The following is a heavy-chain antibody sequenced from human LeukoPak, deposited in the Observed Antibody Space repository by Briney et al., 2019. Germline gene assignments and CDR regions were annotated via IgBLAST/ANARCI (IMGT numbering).Heavy chain of an antibody. CDR3: AKPAEEYCSSTSCYAADY. J-gene: IGHJ4*02. Sequence: CGSLSLSFAASGFTYSSYAMSWVRQARGKGLEWVSAISGSGGSTYYADSLKGRFTNPRDNRKNTLSLQMTSVRAEDTAVYYCAKPAEEYCSSTSCYAADYCGQGTLVTVYS. CDR2: ISGSGGST. CDR1: GFTYSSYA. D-gene: IGHD2-2*01. V-gene: IGHV3-23*01.